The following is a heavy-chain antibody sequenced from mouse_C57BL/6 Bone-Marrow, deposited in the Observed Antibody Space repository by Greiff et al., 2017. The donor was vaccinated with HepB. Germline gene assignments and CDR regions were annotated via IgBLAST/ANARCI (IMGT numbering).Heavy chain of an antibody. CDR2: INPSSGYT. D-gene: IGHD1-1*01. J-gene: IGHJ4*01. V-gene: IGHV1-7*01. Sequence: QVQLQQSGAELAKPGASVKLSCKASGYTFTSYWMHWVKQRPGQGLEWIGYINPSSGYTKYNQKFKDKATLTADKSSSTAYMQLSSLTYEDSAVYYCASFPLYYYGSSFYAMDYWGQGTSVTVSS. CDR1: GYTFTSYW. CDR3: ASFPLYYYGSSFYAMDY.